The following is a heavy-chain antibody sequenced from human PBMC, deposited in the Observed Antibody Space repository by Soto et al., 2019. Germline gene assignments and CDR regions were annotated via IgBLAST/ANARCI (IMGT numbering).Heavy chain of an antibody. V-gene: IGHV3-33*01. J-gene: IGHJ4*02. D-gene: IGHD6-19*01. Sequence: GGSLRLSCAASGFTFSSYGMHWVRQAPGKGLEWVAVIWYDGSNKYYADSVKGRFTISRDNSKNTLYLQMNSLRAEDTAVYYCARDSSGAQWLVLDYWGQGTLVTVSS. CDR2: IWYDGSNK. CDR3: ARDSSGAQWLVLDY. CDR1: GFTFSSYG.